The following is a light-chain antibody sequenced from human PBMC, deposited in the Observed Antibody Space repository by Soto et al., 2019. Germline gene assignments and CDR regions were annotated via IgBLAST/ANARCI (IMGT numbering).Light chain of an antibody. CDR1: RSILGSSGYNY. Sequence: EIVLTQSPLSLPVTPGEPASISCRSSRSILGSSGYNYLNWYLQKPGQSPQLLIYLGSSRASGVPDRFSGSGSGTDFTLTISRVEAGDVGVYFCAQCRAVPFTFGGGTKVEI. J-gene: IGKJ4*01. CDR3: AQCRAVPFT. V-gene: IGKV2-28*01. CDR2: LGS.